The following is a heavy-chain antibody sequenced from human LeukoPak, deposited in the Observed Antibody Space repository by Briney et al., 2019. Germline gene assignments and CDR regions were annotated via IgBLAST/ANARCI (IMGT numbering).Heavy chain of an antibody. J-gene: IGHJ5*02. D-gene: IGHD2-15*01. CDR3: ARVSDIVYSRGFDP. V-gene: IGHV1-46*01. CDR1: GYSFTTYN. Sequence: ASVTVSCTASGYSFTTYNIHWVRQAPGQGLEWMGIINPTDGSTSYAQNFQGRVTVTRDTSTSTVYMELSSLRSEDTAVYYCARVSDIVYSRGFDPWGQGTQVTVSS. CDR2: INPTDGST.